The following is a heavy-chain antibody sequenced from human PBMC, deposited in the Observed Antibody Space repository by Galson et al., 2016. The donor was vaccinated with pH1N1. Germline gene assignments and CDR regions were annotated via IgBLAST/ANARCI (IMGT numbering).Heavy chain of an antibody. J-gene: IGHJ4*02. D-gene: IGHD3-16*01. CDR2: ISPYNGQT. V-gene: IGHV1-18*01. Sequence: QSGAEVKKPGASVKVSCQTSGYGFTNFGINWVRQAPGQGLQWVGWISPYNGQTDYAKSVQGRVTMTTQTSTRTVYMELRSLRYNDTAVYFCATGHCLESVRYAGDYWGQGTLVTVSS. CDR3: ATGHCLESVRYAGDY. CDR1: GYGFTNFG.